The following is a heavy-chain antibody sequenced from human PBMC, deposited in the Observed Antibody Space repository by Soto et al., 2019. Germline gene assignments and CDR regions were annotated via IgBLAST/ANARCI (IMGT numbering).Heavy chain of an antibody. J-gene: IGHJ2*01. V-gene: IGHV3-72*01. CDR1: GFTSSDYY. CDR2: SRNRANSYTT. Sequence: EVQLVESGGGLVQPGGSLRLSCVASGFTSSDYYMDWVRQAPGEGLAWVARSRNRANSYTTEYAASVKGRFTSSRDDSKSALYLQMSGMKADDTAVYYCLRSQGGSYWYFELWGRGTLVTVSS. D-gene: IGHD1-26*01. CDR3: LRSQGGSYWYFEL.